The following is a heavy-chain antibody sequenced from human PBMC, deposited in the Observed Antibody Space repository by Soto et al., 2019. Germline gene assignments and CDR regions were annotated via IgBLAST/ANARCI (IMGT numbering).Heavy chain of an antibody. V-gene: IGHV3-15*01. CDR3: TPGYTRRGGYY. CDR1: GFTFSNAW. J-gene: IGHJ4*02. D-gene: IGHD1-20*01. Sequence: EVQLVESGGGLVKPGGSLRLSCAASGFTFSNAWMSWVRQAPGKGLEWVGRIKSKTDGGTTDYAAPVKGRFTISRDDAKNTLHLQINSLNTEATAVYYFTPGYTRRGGYYWGQGTLVPVSS. CDR2: IKSKTDGGTT.